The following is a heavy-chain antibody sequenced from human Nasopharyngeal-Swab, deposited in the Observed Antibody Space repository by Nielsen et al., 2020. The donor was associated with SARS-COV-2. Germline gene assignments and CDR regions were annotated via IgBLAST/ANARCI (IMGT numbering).Heavy chain of an antibody. J-gene: IGHJ5*02. CDR3: ARGGKPITMVRGITPAGENWFGP. CDR2: INANSGGI. CDR1: GYTFTGYY. D-gene: IGHD3-10*01. Sequence: ASVKVSCKASGYTFTGYYMHWVRQAPGQGLEWMGWINANSGGIKYAQKFQGRVTMARDTSITTAYMEMSRLRSDDTAVYYCARGGKPITMVRGITPAGENWFGPWGQGTLVTVSS. V-gene: IGHV1-2*02.